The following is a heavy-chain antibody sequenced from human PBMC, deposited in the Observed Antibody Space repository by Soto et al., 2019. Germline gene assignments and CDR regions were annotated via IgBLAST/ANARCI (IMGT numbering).Heavy chain of an antibody. D-gene: IGHD6-13*01. CDR3: ARRSRWHHGGNYYYGMDV. CDR2: INHSGST. Sequence: SETLSLTCAVYGGSFSGYYWSWIRQPPGKGLEWIGEINHSGSTNYNPSLKSRVTISVDTSKNQFSLKLSSVTAADTAVYYCARRSRWHHGGNYYYGMDVWGQGTTVTVSS. J-gene: IGHJ6*02. V-gene: IGHV4-34*01. CDR1: GGSFSGYY.